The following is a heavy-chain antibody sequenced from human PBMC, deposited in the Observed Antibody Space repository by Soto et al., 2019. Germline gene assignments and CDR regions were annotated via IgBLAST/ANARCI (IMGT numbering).Heavy chain of an antibody. Sequence: QVQLMESGGGVVQPGRSLRLYCAASRFTFSSYGMHWVRQAPGKGLEWVAVIWYDGSNKYYADSVKGRFTISRDNSKNTLYLQMNSLRAEDTAVYYCARDYSGGSSAPDYWGQGTLVTVSS. D-gene: IGHD2-15*01. V-gene: IGHV3-33*01. CDR2: IWYDGSNK. J-gene: IGHJ4*02. CDR3: ARDYSGGSSAPDY. CDR1: RFTFSSYG.